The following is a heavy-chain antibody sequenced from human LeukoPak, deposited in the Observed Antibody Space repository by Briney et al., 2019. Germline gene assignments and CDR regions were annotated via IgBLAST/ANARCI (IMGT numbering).Heavy chain of an antibody. D-gene: IGHD3-10*01. CDR2: IYGDGTT. Sequence: GGSLRLSCAASGFTVSNDYMTWVRQAPGRGLEWVSLIYGDGTTFYTDSVKGRFTISRDNFKNTLYLQMSSLRPEDTALYYCARDRAGAQSWVALDPWGQGTLVTVSS. V-gene: IGHV3-66*02. J-gene: IGHJ5*02. CDR3: ARDRAGAQSWVALDP. CDR1: GFTVSNDY.